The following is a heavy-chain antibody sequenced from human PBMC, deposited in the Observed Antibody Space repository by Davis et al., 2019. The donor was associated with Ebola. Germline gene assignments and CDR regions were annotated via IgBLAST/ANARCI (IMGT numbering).Heavy chain of an antibody. CDR2: INHSGST. J-gene: IGHJ6*02. V-gene: IGHV4-34*01. D-gene: IGHD2-15*01. CDR3: ARFRYCSGGSCYPRYYYYYGMDV. CDR1: GGSISSYY. Sequence: PSETLSLTCTVSGGSISSYYWSWIRQPTAQGLEWIGEINHSGSTNYNPSLKSRVTISVDTSKNQFSLKLSSVTAADTAVYYCARFRYCSGGSCYPRYYYYYGMDVWGQGTTVTVSS.